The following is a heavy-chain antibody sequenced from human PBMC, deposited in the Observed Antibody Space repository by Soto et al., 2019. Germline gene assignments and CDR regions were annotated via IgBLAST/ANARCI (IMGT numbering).Heavy chain of an antibody. V-gene: IGHV3-21*01. J-gene: IGHJ6*02. Sequence: GGSPRPSDPPSGFTLSLCSRNCVSQTPGKGLEWVSSISSSSSYIYYADSVKGRFTISRDNAKNSLYLQMNSLRAEDTAVYYCARDKGGGDFGMDVWGQGTTVTVSS. D-gene: IGHD2-21*01. CDR2: ISSSSSYI. CDR3: ARDKGGGDFGMDV. CDR1: GFTLSLCS.